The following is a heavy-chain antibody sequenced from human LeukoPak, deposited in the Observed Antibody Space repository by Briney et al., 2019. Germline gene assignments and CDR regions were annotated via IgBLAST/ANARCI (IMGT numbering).Heavy chain of an antibody. CDR3: ARGLREYQLPQIVPLRTHYYYGMDV. J-gene: IGHJ6*04. V-gene: IGHV1-69*06. Sequence: SVKVSCKASGGTFSSYAISWVRQAPGQGLEWMGGIIPIFGTANYAQKFQGRVTITADKSTSTAYMELSSLRSEDTAVYHCARGLREYQLPQIVPLRTHYYYGMDVWGKGTTVTVSS. D-gene: IGHD2-2*01. CDR1: GGTFSSYA. CDR2: IIPIFGTA.